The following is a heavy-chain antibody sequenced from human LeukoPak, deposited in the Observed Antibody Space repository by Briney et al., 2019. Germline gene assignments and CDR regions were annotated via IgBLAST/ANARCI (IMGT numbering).Heavy chain of an antibody. V-gene: IGHV1-69*13. CDR1: GGTFSSYA. Sequence: SVKVSCKASGGTFSSYAIGWVRQAPGQGLEWMGGIIPIFGTANYAQKFQGRVTITADESTSTAYMELSSLRSEDTAVYYCARSRDASGSSSPFDYWGQGTLVTVSS. CDR2: IIPIFGTA. CDR3: ARSRDASGSSSPFDY. D-gene: IGHD6-6*01. J-gene: IGHJ4*02.